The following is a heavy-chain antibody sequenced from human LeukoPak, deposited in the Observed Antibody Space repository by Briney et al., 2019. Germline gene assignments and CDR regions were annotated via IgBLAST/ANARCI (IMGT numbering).Heavy chain of an antibody. CDR1: GFTFSNHA. CDR3: AKNVVVKRYIDF. V-gene: IGHV3-23*01. CDR2: ISGGGRTT. J-gene: IGHJ4*02. D-gene: IGHD2-15*01. Sequence: SGGSLRLSCAASGFTFSNHAMSWVRQAPGKGLQWVAVISGGGRTTEYEDFVKGRFTISRDNSKNTLSLQMNSLTVKDTAIYFCAKNVVVKRYIDFWGQGTLVTVSS.